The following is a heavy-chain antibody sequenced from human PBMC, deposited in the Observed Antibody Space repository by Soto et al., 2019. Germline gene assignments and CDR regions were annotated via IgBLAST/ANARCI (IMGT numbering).Heavy chain of an antibody. V-gene: IGHV1-69*13. J-gene: IGHJ6*02. Sequence: ASVKVSCKASGGTFSSYAISWVRQAPGQGLEWMGGIIPIFGTANYAQKFQGRVTITADESTSTAYMELSSLRSENTAVYYCARATLDTATSYYYYGMDVWGQGTTVTAAS. CDR2: IIPIFGTA. D-gene: IGHD5-18*01. CDR1: GGTFSSYA. CDR3: ARATLDTATSYYYYGMDV.